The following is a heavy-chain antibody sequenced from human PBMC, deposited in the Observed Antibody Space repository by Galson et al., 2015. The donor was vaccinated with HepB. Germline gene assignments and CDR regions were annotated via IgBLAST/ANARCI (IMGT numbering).Heavy chain of an antibody. V-gene: IGHV3-20*01. D-gene: IGHD3-10*01. CDR1: GFTFDDYG. CDR2: INWDGGST. Sequence: SLRLSCAASGFTFDDYGMSWVRQAPGKGLEWVSGINWDGGSTGYADSVKGRFTISRDNAKNSLYLQMNSLRAEDTALYHCARVDGSGSYSNGAFDIWGQGTTVTVSS. J-gene: IGHJ3*02. CDR3: ARVDGSGSYSNGAFDI.